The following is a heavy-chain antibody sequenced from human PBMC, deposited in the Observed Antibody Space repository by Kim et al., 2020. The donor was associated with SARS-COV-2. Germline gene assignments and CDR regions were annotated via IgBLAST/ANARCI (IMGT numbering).Heavy chain of an antibody. J-gene: IGHJ4*02. V-gene: IGHV1-18*01. CDR1: GYTFTSYG. Sequence: ASVKVSCKASGYTFTSYGISWVRQAPGQGLEWMGWISAYNGNTNYAQKLQGRVTMTTDTSTSTAYMELRSLRSDDTAVYYCARDSSGPIVEWYFDYWGQGTLVTVSS. D-gene: IGHD6-19*01. CDR3: ARDSSGPIVEWYFDY. CDR2: ISAYNGNT.